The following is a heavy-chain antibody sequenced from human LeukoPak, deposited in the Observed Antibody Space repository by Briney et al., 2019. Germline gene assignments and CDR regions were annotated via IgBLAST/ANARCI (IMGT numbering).Heavy chain of an antibody. CDR3: ARESTVNGWFDP. CDR2: IYYSGST. V-gene: IGHV4-31*03. CDR1: GGSISSGGYY. D-gene: IGHD4-17*01. J-gene: IGHJ5*02. Sequence: PSETLSLTCTVSGGSISSGGYYWRWVRQHPGKGLEWIGYIYYSGSTYYNPSLKSRVTISVDTSKNQFSLKLSSVTAADTAVYYCARESTVNGWFDPWGQGTLVTVSS.